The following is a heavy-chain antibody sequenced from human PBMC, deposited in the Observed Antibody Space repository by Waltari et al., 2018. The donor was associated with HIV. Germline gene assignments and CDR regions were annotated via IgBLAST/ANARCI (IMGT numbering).Heavy chain of an antibody. D-gene: IGHD3-10*02. V-gene: IGHV3-23*04. CDR3: AKDLFPFDAFDI. CDR2: ISVSGGST. Sequence: VELVESGGGLVQPGGSLRRSCAASGFTLGSCAMNWVRQAPGKGLAWVSTISVSGGSTYYADSVEGRFIISRDNSKNTLYLQMHSLRPEDTAVYYCAKDLFPFDAFDIWGQGTMVTVSS. J-gene: IGHJ3*02. CDR1: GFTLGSCA.